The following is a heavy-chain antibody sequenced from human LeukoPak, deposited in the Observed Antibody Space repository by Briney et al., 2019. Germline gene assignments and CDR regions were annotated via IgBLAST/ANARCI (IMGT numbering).Heavy chain of an antibody. J-gene: IGHJ6*02. CDR1: GYTFTSYY. D-gene: IGHD2-2*01. V-gene: IGHV1-46*01. CDR3: ASPVVPAAVTPYYNYYGMDV. Sequence: ASVKVSCRASGYTFTSYYMHWVRQAPGQGLEWMGIINPSGGSTSYAQKFQGRVTMTRDTSTSTVYMELSSLRSEDTAVYYCASPVVPAAVTPYYNYYGMDVWGQGTTVTVSS. CDR2: INPSGGST.